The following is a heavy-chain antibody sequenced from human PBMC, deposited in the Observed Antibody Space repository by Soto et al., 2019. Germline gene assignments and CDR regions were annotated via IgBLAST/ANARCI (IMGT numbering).Heavy chain of an antibody. V-gene: IGHV1-18*04. CDR3: ARDPPYCSSTTCNWFDP. Sequence: QVQLEQSGAEVKKPGASVKVSCKASGYTFTSYGISWVRQAPGQGLEWMGWISAYNGNTNYAQKLQGRVTMTTDTSTSTAYMELRSLRSDDTAVYYCARDPPYCSSTTCNWFDPWGQGTLVTVSS. D-gene: IGHD2-15*01. CDR1: GYTFTSYG. J-gene: IGHJ5*02. CDR2: ISAYNGNT.